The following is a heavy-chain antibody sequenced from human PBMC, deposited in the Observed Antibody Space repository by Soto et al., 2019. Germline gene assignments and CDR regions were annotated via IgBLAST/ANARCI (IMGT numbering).Heavy chain of an antibody. CDR1: GGSFSGYY. Sequence: SETLSLTCAVYGGSFSGYYWSWIRQPPGKGLEWIGEINHSGSTNYNPSLKSRVTISVDTSKNQFSLKLSSVTAADTAMYYCARDLKAYSAWGRDNWFDPWGQGALVTVSS. J-gene: IGHJ5*02. D-gene: IGHD6-19*01. CDR3: ARDLKAYSAWGRDNWFDP. V-gene: IGHV4-34*01. CDR2: INHSGST.